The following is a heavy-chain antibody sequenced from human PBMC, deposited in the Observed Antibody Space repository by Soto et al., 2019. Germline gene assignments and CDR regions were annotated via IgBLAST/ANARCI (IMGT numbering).Heavy chain of an antibody. CDR1: GFTFSSYG. CDR3: ARDLENYGGNPDFDY. CDR2: IWYDGSNK. V-gene: IGHV3-33*01. J-gene: IGHJ4*02. D-gene: IGHD4-17*01. Sequence: QVQLVESGGGVVQPGRSLRLSCAASGFTFSSYGMHWVRQAPGKGLEWVAVIWYDGSNKYYADSVKGRFTISRDNSKNTLYPQMNSLRAEDTAVYYCARDLENYGGNPDFDYWGQGTLVTVSS.